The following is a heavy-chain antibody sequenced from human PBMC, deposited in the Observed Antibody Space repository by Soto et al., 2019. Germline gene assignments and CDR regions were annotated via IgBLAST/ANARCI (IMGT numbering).Heavy chain of an antibody. CDR2: IYPGDSDT. CDR3: ARHGLPLVYSYGGMDV. V-gene: IGHV5-51*01. D-gene: IGHD5-18*01. Sequence: PGESLKISCKGSGYSFTSYWIGWVRQMPGKGLEWMGIIYPGDSDTRYSPSFQGQVTISADKSISTAYLQWSSLKASDTAMYYCARHGLPLVYSYGGMDVWGQGTTVTVSS. J-gene: IGHJ6*02. CDR1: GYSFTSYW.